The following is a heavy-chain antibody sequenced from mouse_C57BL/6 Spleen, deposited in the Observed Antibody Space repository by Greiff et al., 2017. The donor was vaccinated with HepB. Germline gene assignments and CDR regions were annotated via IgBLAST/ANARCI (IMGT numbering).Heavy chain of an antibody. V-gene: IGHV5-4*03. Sequence: EVILVESGGGLVKPGGSLKLSCAASGFTFSSYAMSWVRQTPEKRLEWVATISDGGSYTYYPDNVKGRFTIARDNAKNNLYLQMSHLKSEDTAMYYCAQTGTFDYWGQGTTLTVSS. CDR1: GFTFSSYA. CDR2: ISDGGSYT. CDR3: AQTGTFDY. D-gene: IGHD4-1*01. J-gene: IGHJ2*01.